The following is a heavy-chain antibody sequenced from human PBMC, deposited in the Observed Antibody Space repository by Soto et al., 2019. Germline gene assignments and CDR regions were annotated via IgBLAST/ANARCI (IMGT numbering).Heavy chain of an antibody. V-gene: IGHV2-5*02. D-gene: IGHD1-1*01. CDR2: IYWDDDK. J-gene: IGHJ4*02. Sequence: QITLKESGPTRVKPTQTLTLTCIFSGFSLSTSGVGVGWIRQPPGKALEWLAVIYWDDDKRYSPSLKSRLTTPKDTSKNQGPLTMANRDPPDTATYYCAPRAVVNGNWTGGYFASWGQGTLVTVSS. CDR1: GFSLSTSGVG. CDR3: APRAVVNGNWTGGYFAS.